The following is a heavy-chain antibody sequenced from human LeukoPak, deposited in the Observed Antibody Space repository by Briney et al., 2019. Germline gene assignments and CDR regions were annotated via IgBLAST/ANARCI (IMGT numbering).Heavy chain of an antibody. D-gene: IGHD2-2*01. CDR1: GFTFSSYE. V-gene: IGHV3-48*03. Sequence: GGSLRLSCAASGFTFSSYEMNWVRQAPGKGLEWVSYISSSGSTIYYADSVKGRFTISRDNAKNSLYLQMNSLRAEDTAVYYCAREKYQRSTSFYYYYGMDAWGQGTTVTVSS. CDR3: AREKYQRSTSFYYYYGMDA. J-gene: IGHJ6*02. CDR2: ISSSGSTI.